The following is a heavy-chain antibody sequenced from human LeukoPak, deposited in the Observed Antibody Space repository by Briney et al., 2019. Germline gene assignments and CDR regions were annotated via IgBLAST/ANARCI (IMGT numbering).Heavy chain of an antibody. D-gene: IGHD1-26*01. J-gene: IGHJ1*01. CDR3: ARDLNSWTEYIQY. Sequence: PSETLSLTCTVSGGSLIGYYWSWIRQPAGKGLEWIGRIYSTGTSNYHPTLKSRVTMSVDTSKNQFFLRLTSVTAADTAVYYCARDLNSWTEYIQYWGHGTVVTVSS. CDR1: GGSLIGYY. CDR2: IYSTGTS. V-gene: IGHV4-4*07.